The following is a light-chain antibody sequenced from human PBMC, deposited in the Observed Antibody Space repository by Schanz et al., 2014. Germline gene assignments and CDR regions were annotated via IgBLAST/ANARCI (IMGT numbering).Light chain of an antibody. J-gene: IGKJ1*01. CDR3: QQYATSPGT. Sequence: EIVLTQSPGTLSLSPGERATLSCRASQSVSSSYLAWYQQKPGQAPRLLIHYASARATGIPDRFSGSGSGTDFTLTISGLEPEDYAVYYCQQYATSPGTFGQGTKLEVK. CDR1: QSVSSSY. V-gene: IGKV3-20*01. CDR2: YAS.